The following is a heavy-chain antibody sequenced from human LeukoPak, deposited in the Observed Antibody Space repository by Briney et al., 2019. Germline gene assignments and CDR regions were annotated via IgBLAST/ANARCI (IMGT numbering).Heavy chain of an antibody. V-gene: IGHV1-58*01. D-gene: IGHD3-9*01. Sequence: ASVKVSCKASGFTFTSSAVQWVRQARGQRLEWIGWIVVGSGNTNYAQKFQERVTITRDMSTSTAYMELSSLRSEDTAVYYCAADRRVDILTGYYRPYRFDPWGQGTLVTVSS. CDR2: IVVGSGNT. CDR3: AADRRVDILTGYYRPYRFDP. J-gene: IGHJ5*02. CDR1: GFTFTSSA.